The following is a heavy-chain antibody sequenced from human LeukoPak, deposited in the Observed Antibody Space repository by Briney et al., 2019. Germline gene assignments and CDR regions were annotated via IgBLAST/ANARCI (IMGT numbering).Heavy chain of an antibody. Sequence: SETLSLTCTVSGGSSSSYYWSWIRQPAGKGLEWIGRIYTSGSTNYNPSLKSRVIISVDTSKNQFSLKLSSVTAADTAVSYCARGVYDYVWGRYRFDYWGQGTLVTVSS. CDR3: ARGVYDYVWGRYRFDY. CDR1: GGSSSSYY. D-gene: IGHD3-16*02. V-gene: IGHV4-4*07. J-gene: IGHJ4*02. CDR2: IYTSGST.